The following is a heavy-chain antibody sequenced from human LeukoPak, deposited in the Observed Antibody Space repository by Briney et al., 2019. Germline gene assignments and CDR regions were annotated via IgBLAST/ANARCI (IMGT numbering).Heavy chain of an antibody. D-gene: IGHD2-2*01. J-gene: IGHJ1*01. CDR3: AGEVVPAAIQH. Sequence: SGTLSLTCAVSGGSISSSNWWSWVRQPPGKGLEWIGYIYYSGSTNYNPSLKSRVTISVDTSKNQFSLKLSSVTAADTAMYYCAGEVVPAAIQHWGQGTLVTVSS. V-gene: IGHV4-4*02. CDR2: IYYSGST. CDR1: GGSISSSNW.